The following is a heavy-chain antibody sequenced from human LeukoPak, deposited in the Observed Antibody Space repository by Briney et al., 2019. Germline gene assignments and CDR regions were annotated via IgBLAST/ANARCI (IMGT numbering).Heavy chain of an antibody. J-gene: IGHJ4*02. D-gene: IGHD3-22*01. V-gene: IGHV3-23*01. Sequence: TGGSLRLSCAASGFTFSSYAMSWVRQAPGKGLEWVSAISGSGGSTYYADSEKGRFTISRDSAKNSVYLQMNSLRAEDTAVYYCARAIDSSGHPIGYWGQGTLVTVSS. CDR2: ISGSGGST. CDR3: ARAIDSSGHPIGY. CDR1: GFTFSSYA.